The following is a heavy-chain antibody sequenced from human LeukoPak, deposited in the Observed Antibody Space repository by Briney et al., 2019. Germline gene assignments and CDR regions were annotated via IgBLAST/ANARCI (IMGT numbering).Heavy chain of an antibody. CDR2: INPNSGGT. V-gene: IGHV1-2*06. CDR1: GYTFTGYY. D-gene: IGHD5-18*01. Sequence: ASVEVSCKASGYTFTGYYMHWVRQAPGQGLEWMGRINPNSGGTNYAQKFQGRVTMTRDTSISTAYMELSRLRSDDTAVYYCATVDTAMWRYFDYWGQGTLVTVSS. J-gene: IGHJ4*02. CDR3: ATVDTAMWRYFDY.